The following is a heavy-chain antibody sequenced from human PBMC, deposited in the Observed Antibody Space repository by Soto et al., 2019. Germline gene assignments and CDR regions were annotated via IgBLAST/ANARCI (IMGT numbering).Heavy chain of an antibody. J-gene: IGHJ4*02. CDR2: IYYSGST. Sequence: SETLSLTCTFSGGSIISSSYYWGWIRQPPGKGLEWIGSIYYSGSTYYNPSLKSRVTISVDTSKNQFSLKLSSVTAADTAVYYCAKGDSMTHFDYWGQGTLVTV. D-gene: IGHD3-22*01. CDR3: AKGDSMTHFDY. CDR1: GGSIISSSYY. V-gene: IGHV4-39*01.